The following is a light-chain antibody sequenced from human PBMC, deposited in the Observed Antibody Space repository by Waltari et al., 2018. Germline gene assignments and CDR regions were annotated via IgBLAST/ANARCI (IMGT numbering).Light chain of an antibody. CDR1: SSDVGSYNL. CDR3: CSYAGSSGGWV. J-gene: IGLJ3*02. Sequence: QSALTQPASVSGSPGQSITISCTGTSSDVGSYNLVSWYQQHPGKAPKLMIYEGSKRPSGVSNRFSGSKSGNTASLTISGLQAEDEADYYCCSYAGSSGGWVFGGGTKLTVL. CDR2: EGS. V-gene: IGLV2-23*01.